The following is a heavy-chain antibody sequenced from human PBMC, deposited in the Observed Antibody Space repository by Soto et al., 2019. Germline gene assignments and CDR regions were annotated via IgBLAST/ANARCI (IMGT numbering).Heavy chain of an antibody. J-gene: IGHJ4*02. V-gene: IGHV3-30*18. D-gene: IGHD1-26*01. Sequence: QVQLVESGGGAVQPGESLRLSCVASGFDFTYYAMHWVRQAPGKGLESVAVMSSDGSKIHHTDSVKGRFTIYRDNSKNTMYLQMNSLRKEDTAVYFGAKDGGVGGTLGLFDYWGQGTLVSVSS. CDR3: AKDGGVGGTLGLFDY. CDR2: MSSDGSKI. CDR1: GFDFTYYA.